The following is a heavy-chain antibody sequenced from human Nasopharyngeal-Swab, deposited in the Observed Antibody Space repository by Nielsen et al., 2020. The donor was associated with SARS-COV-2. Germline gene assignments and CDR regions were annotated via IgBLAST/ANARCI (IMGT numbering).Heavy chain of an antibody. V-gene: IGHV1-18*01. J-gene: IGHJ6*02. D-gene: IGHD3-3*01. CDR2: ISAYNGNT. CDR1: GYTLTELS. Sequence: ASVKVSCKVSGYTLTELSMHWVRQAPGQGLEWMGWISAYNGNTNYAQKLQGRVTMTTDTSTSTAYMELRSLRSDDTAVYYCARDGLDFGVVIMGDDWYYGMDVWGQGTTVTVSS. CDR3: ARDGLDFGVVIMGDDWYYGMDV.